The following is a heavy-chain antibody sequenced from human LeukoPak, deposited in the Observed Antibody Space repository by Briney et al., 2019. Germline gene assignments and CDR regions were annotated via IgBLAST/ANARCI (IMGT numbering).Heavy chain of an antibody. CDR1: GFTFSSYG. CDR3: AKDNQAEQWLVPVDY. CDR2: IRYDGSNK. V-gene: IGHV3-30*02. Sequence: PGGSLRLSCAASGFTFSSYGMHWVRQAPGKGLEWVAFIRYDGSNKYYADSVKGRFTISRDNSKNTLYLQMNSLRAEDTAVYYCAKDNQAEQWLVPVDYWGQGTLVTVSS. D-gene: IGHD6-19*01. J-gene: IGHJ4*02.